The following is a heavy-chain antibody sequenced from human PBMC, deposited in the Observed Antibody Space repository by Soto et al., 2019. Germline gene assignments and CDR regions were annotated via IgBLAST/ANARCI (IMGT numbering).Heavy chain of an antibody. Sequence: SVKVSCKASGGTFSRSAISWVRQAPGQRLEWMGGFVSIFATTDYAQKFQGRLTITADESTSTVYMELRSLTSDDTAIYYCARGLSSDWNHYLQQEDWGPGTLVTVSS. D-gene: IGHD1-1*01. V-gene: IGHV1-69*13. CDR2: FVSIFATT. CDR3: ARGLSSDWNHYLQQED. CDR1: GGTFSRSA. J-gene: IGHJ4*02.